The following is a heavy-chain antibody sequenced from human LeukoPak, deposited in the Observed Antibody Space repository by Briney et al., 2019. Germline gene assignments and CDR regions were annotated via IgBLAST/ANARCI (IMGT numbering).Heavy chain of an antibody. CDR3: AKVNLNYDILTGYYWNWFDP. CDR1: GFTFSSYA. CDR2: ISGSGGST. J-gene: IGHJ5*02. V-gene: IGHV3-23*01. D-gene: IGHD3-9*01. Sequence: GASLRLSCAASGFTFSSYAMSWVRQAPGKGLVWVSAISGSGGSTYYADSVKGRFTISRDNSKNTLYLQMNSLRAEDTAVYYCAKVNLNYDILTGYYWNWFDPWGQGTLVTVSS.